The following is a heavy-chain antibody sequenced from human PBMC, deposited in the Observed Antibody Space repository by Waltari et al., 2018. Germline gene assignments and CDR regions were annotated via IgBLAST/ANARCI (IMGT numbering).Heavy chain of an antibody. V-gene: IGHV4-38-2*02. J-gene: IGHJ4*02. CDR1: DYSISRGFY. CDR3: AREVLPNATIWRSYFDY. Sequence: QVHLQVSGPGLVTPSETLSLTCAVSDYSISRGFYWGWIRQPPGKGLEWIGSINHSGSTFYNPSLKSRVTISVDTALNHFSLKLNSVTATDTAVYYCAREVLPNATIWRSYFDYWGQGSLVTVSS. D-gene: IGHD5-12*01. CDR2: INHSGST.